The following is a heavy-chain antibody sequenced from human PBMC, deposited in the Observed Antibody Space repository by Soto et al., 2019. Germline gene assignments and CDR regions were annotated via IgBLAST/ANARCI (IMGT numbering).Heavy chain of an antibody. CDR3: AKDSVAGIVATMGGGDAFDI. CDR2: ISGSGGST. Sequence: EVQLLESGGGLVQPGGSLRLSCAASGFTFSSYARSWVRQAPGKGLEWVSAISGSGGSTYYADSVKGRFTISRDNSKNTLYLQMNSLRAEDTAVYYCAKDSVAGIVATMGGGDAFDIWGQGTMVTVSS. D-gene: IGHD5-12*01. J-gene: IGHJ3*02. CDR1: GFTFSSYA. V-gene: IGHV3-23*01.